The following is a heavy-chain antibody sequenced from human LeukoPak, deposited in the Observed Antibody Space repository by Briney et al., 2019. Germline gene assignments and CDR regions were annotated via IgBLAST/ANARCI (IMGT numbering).Heavy chain of an antibody. D-gene: IGHD3-22*01. J-gene: IGHJ4*02. Sequence: SETLSLTCTVSGGSISSGSYYWSWIRRPAGKGLEWIGRIYTSGSTNYNPSLKSRVTISVDTSKNQLSLKLSSVTAADTAVYYCASYDSSGYSFDYWGQGTLVTVSS. CDR2: IYTSGST. CDR3: ASYDSSGYSFDY. V-gene: IGHV4-61*02. CDR1: GGSISSGSYY.